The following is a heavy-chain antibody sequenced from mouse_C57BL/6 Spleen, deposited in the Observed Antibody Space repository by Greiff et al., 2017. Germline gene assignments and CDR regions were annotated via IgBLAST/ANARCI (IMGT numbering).Heavy chain of an antibody. CDR2: IYPRDGST. CDR3: ARSRYDYEGYGYAMDY. CDR1: GYTFTSYD. Sequence: QVQLQQSGPELVKPGASVKLSCKASGYTFTSYDINWVKQRPGQGLEWIGWIYPRDGSTKYNAKFKGKATLTVDTSSSTAYMELHSLTSEDSAVYFCARSRYDYEGYGYAMDYWGQGTSVTVSS. J-gene: IGHJ4*01. D-gene: IGHD2-4*01. V-gene: IGHV1-85*01.